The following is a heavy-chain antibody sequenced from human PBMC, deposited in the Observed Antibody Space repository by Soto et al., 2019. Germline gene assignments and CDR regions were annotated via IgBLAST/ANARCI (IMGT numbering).Heavy chain of an antibody. CDR1: GGTFSSYV. D-gene: IGHD3-22*01. V-gene: IGHV1-69*12. CDR2: IIPMFGSA. J-gene: IGHJ4*02. Sequence: QVQLVQSGAEVKKPGSSVKVSCKASGGTFSSYVISWVRQAPGQGLEWMGGIIPMFGSATYAQKFQGRVTITADESTSTAHMELSSLRSEDTAVYYCASETAVVITKAWSRWGQGTLVTVSP. CDR3: ASETAVVITKAWSR.